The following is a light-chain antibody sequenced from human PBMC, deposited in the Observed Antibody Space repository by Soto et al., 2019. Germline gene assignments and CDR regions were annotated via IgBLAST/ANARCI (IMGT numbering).Light chain of an antibody. Sequence: QSVLTQPASVSGSPGQLITISCTGTSSDVGASKYVSWYQQHPGKAPKLMIYEVSNRPSGVSNRFSGSKSGNTASLTISGLQAEDEADYYCSSYTSTITVLFGGGTKLTVL. J-gene: IGLJ2*01. CDR3: SSYTSTITVL. CDR1: SSDVGASKY. CDR2: EVS. V-gene: IGLV2-14*01.